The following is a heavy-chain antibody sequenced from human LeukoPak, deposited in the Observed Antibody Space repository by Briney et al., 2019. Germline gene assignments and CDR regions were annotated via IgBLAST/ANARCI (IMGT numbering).Heavy chain of an antibody. J-gene: IGHJ6*02. CDR2: ISGSGSSM. CDR1: GFTFSSYE. CDR3: ARLDGYPFQGMDV. Sequence: PGGSLRLSCAASGFTFSSYELNWVRQAPGRGLEWVSEISGSGSSMYYADSVKGRFTISRDNAKNSLYLQMNSLRAEDTAVYYCARLDGYPFQGMDVWGQGTTVTVSS. D-gene: IGHD5-24*01. V-gene: IGHV3-48*03.